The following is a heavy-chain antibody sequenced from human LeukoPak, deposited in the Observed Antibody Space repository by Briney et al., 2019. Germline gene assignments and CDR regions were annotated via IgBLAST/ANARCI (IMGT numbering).Heavy chain of an antibody. CDR2: IIPIFGTA. CDR3: ARDGYQLSSPGYYMDV. Sequence: SVKVSCKASGGTFSSYAISWVRQAPGQGLEWMGGIIPIFGTANYAQKFQGRVTITTDESTSTAYMELSSLRSEDTAVYYCARDGYQLSSPGYYMDVWGKGTTVTVSS. CDR1: GGTFSSYA. D-gene: IGHD2-2*01. J-gene: IGHJ6*03. V-gene: IGHV1-69*05.